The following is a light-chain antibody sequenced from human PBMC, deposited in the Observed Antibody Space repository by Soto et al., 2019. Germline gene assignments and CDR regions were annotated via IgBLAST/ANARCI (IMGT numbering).Light chain of an antibody. J-gene: IGLJ1*01. CDR2: EVS. Sequence: QSALTQPASVSGSPGQSITISCTGSNSDIGNGYDSVSWYQQHPNKAPKLIIYEVSNRPSGVSNRFSGSKSGNTASLTISGLQADDEGDYYCSSKTSSSSPFVFGTGTKLTVL. V-gene: IGLV2-14*01. CDR3: SSKTSSSSPFV. CDR1: NSDIGNGYDS.